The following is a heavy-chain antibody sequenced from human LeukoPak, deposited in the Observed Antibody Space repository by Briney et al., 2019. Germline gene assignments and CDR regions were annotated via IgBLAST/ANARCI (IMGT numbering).Heavy chain of an antibody. Sequence: GGSLRLSCAASGFTFSNYWMGWVRQAPGKGLEWVANIKQDGSEKYYVDSVKGRFTISRDNAKNSLYLQMNGLRAEDTAVYYCAGDYYYYYMDVWGKGTTVTVSS. CDR3: AGDYYYYYMDV. CDR2: IKQDGSEK. V-gene: IGHV3-7*01. CDR1: GFTFSNYW. J-gene: IGHJ6*03.